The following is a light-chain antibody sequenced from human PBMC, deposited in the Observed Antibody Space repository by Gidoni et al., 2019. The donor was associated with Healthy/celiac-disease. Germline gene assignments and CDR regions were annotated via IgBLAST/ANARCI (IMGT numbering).Light chain of an antibody. J-gene: IGLJ3*02. Sequence: QSAITQPRSVSGSPGPSVTISCTGTSSDVGGENYVSWYQQHPGKAHKLMIYDVSQRHSGVPDRFSGSKSGNTAFLTISVLQAEDEDDYYCCSYAGSYAWVFGGGTKLTVL. CDR1: SSDVGGENY. V-gene: IGLV2-11*01. CDR3: CSYAGSYAWV. CDR2: DVS.